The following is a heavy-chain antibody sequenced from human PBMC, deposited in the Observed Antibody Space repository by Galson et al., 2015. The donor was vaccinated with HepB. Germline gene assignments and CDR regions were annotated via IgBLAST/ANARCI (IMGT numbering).Heavy chain of an antibody. CDR3: ATTPPMTTFGSVIPWDYYGMDV. CDR1: GDFFRSYG. D-gene: IGHD3-16*02. CDR2: IIPMIRRP. V-gene: IGHV1-69*13. Sequence: SVKVSCKASGDFFRSYGFSWVRQAPGQGLEWMGGIIPMIRRPNYAQTFQGRVTITADESTNTVYMDLSSLTSEDTAVYFCATTPPMTTFGSVIPWDYYGMDVWGQGTTVTVSS. J-gene: IGHJ6*02.